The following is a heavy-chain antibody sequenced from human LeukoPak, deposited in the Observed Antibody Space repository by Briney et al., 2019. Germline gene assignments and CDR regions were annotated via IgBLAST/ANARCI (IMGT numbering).Heavy chain of an antibody. CDR1: GASISSGGYY. V-gene: IGHV4-61*02. CDR3: ARLAVTYYYGSGRAPYYFDY. Sequence: SETLSLTCTVSGASISSGGYYWSWIRQPAGKGLEYLGRIYSTGSTNYNPSLRSRVTISVDTSKNHFSLKLSSVTAADTAVYYCARLAVTYYYGSGRAPYYFDYWGQGTLVTVSS. CDR2: IYSTGST. J-gene: IGHJ4*02. D-gene: IGHD3-10*01.